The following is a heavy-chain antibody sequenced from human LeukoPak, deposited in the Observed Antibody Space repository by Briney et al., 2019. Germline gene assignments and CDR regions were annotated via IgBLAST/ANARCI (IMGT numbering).Heavy chain of an antibody. J-gene: IGHJ4*02. V-gene: IGHV3-23*01. CDR1: GFTFSSYA. CDR2: ISGSGDNT. Sequence: GGSLRLSCAASGFTFSSYAMSWVRQVPGKRLEWVSVISGSGDNTYYADSVKGRFTISRDNSKNMLYLQMNSLRAEDTAVYYCAKWKYSNSGIDDYWGQGTLVTVSS. D-gene: IGHD6-6*01. CDR3: AKWKYSNSGIDDY.